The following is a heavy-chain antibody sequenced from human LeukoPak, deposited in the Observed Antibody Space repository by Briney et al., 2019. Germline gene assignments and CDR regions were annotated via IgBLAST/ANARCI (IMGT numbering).Heavy chain of an antibody. CDR1: GITFSRYV. CDR3: VYCPSGVLRSFAPIDY. J-gene: IGHJ4*02. V-gene: IGHV3-30*03. Sequence: GRSLRLSCADSGITFSRYVMYAVRQAPGQGLEWVAVISSDGSNKYCADSVKGRFTISRDNSKNTLYLQMNRLRAEDTAVYYCVYCPSGVLRSFAPIDYWGQGTLVTVSS. D-gene: IGHD3-9*01. CDR2: ISSDGSNK.